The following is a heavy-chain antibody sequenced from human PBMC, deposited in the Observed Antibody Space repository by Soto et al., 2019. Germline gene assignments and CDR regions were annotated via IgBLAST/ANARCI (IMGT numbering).Heavy chain of an antibody. D-gene: IGHD5-18*01. J-gene: IGHJ4*02. CDR3: ACGTAMVSGSPFDY. V-gene: IGHV1-69*01. CDR1: GGTFSSYA. CDR2: IIPIFGTA. Sequence: QVQLVQSGAEVKKPGSSVKVSCKASGGTFSSYAISWVRQAPGQGLEWMGGIIPIFGTANYAQKFQGRVTITVDEATSTAYVALSSLRSEDTDVYYCACGTAMVSGSPFDYWGQGTLVTVSS.